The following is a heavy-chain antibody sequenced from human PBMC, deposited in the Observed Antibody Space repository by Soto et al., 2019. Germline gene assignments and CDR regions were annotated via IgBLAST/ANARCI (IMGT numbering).Heavy chain of an antibody. V-gene: IGHV1-18*01. Sequence: ASVKVSCKASGYTLTSYGISWVRQAPGQGLEWMGWISAYNTNTHYAHKFQGRVTMTTDTSTSTAYMELRSLRSDDTAVYYCARHSVLGCGSSGCYSVNSFDSWGKGTLVIVSS. CDR1: GYTLTSYG. CDR3: ARHSVLGCGSSGCYSVNSFDS. D-gene: IGHD3-9*01. CDR2: ISAYNTNT. J-gene: IGHJ5*01.